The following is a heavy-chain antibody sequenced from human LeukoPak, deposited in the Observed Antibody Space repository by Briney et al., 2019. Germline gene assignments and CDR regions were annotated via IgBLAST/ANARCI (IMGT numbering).Heavy chain of an antibody. CDR2: IKQDGSEK. CDR1: GFTFGDYA. CDR3: TRVEETATTAAIIRKYSYYYYYMDV. D-gene: IGHD4-11*01. Sequence: GSLRLSCTASGFTFGDYAMSWVRQAPGKGLEWVANIKQDGSEKHYVDSVKGRFTISRDNAKNSLYLQMSSLRAEDTAVYYCTRVEETATTAAIIRKYSYYYYYMDVWGKGNTVTVSS. J-gene: IGHJ6*03. V-gene: IGHV3-7*01.